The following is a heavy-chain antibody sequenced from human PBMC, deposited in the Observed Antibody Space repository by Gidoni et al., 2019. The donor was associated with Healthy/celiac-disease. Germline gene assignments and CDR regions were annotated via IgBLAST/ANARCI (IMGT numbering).Heavy chain of an antibody. CDR2: IKSKTDGGTT. Sequence: EVQLVESGGGLVKPGGSLTLSCAASGFTFSNAWRSWVRQPPGKGLEWVGRIKSKTDGGTTDYAAPVKGRFTISRDDSKNTLYLQMNSLKTEDTAVYYCTTDRSSSWYSYFDYWGQGTLVTVSS. CDR3: TTDRSSSWYSYFDY. D-gene: IGHD6-13*01. V-gene: IGHV3-15*01. J-gene: IGHJ4*02. CDR1: GFTFSNAW.